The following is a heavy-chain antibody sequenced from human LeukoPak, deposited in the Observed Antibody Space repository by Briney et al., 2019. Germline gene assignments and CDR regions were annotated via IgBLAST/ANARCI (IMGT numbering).Heavy chain of an antibody. D-gene: IGHD7-27*01. J-gene: IGHJ4*02. CDR2: ISYDGSNK. CDR3: AVGSDMAGPTWDDY. Sequence: PGGSLRLSCAASGFGFNSGFNSYAMHWVRQAPGKGLEWVTLISYDGSNKYYADSVKGRFSISRDNSKNILYLQMNSLRVEDTAVYFCAVGSDMAGPTWDDYWGQGTLVTVSS. CDR1: GFGFNSGFNSYA. V-gene: IGHV3-30*01.